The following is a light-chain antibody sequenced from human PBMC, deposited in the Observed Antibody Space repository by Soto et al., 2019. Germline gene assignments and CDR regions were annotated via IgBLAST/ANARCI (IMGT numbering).Light chain of an antibody. Sequence: QSVLTQPASVSGSPGQSITISCTGTSSDVGGYNYVSWYQQHPDKAPKLMIYDVTNRPSGVSNRFSGSKSGNTASLTISGHQAEDEADYYCSSYTSSSTYVFGTGTKVTVL. V-gene: IGLV2-14*01. CDR1: SSDVGGYNY. J-gene: IGLJ1*01. CDR3: SSYTSSSTYV. CDR2: DVT.